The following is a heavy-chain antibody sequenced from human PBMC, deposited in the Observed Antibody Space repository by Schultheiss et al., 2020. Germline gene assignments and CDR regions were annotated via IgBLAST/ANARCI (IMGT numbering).Heavy chain of an antibody. Sequence: GESLKISCAASGFTFSDHYMDWVRQAPGKGLEWVGRTRNKANSYTTEYAASVKGRFTISRDDSKNSLYLQMNSLKTEDTAVYYCARDGCIAAAGTDGDDAFDIWGQGTMVTVSS. CDR3: ARDGCIAAAGTDGDDAFDI. CDR1: GFTFSDHY. D-gene: IGHD6-13*01. CDR2: TRNKANSYTT. J-gene: IGHJ3*02. V-gene: IGHV3-72*01.